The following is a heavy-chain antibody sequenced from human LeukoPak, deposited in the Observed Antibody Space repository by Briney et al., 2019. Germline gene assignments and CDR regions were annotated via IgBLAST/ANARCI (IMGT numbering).Heavy chain of an antibody. CDR1: GYTFSSYS. Sequence: ASVKVSCKASGYTFSSYSISWVRQAPGQGLEWMGWISTYNGNTNYAQNLQGRVTMTTDTSKNTAYMELRSLRADDTAVYYCARGVCGSYYYYYQHVWSKETTVSVSS. V-gene: IGHV1-18*01. CDR2: ISTYNGNT. J-gene: IGHJ6*03. D-gene: IGHD1-26*01. CDR3: ARGVCGSYYYYYQHV.